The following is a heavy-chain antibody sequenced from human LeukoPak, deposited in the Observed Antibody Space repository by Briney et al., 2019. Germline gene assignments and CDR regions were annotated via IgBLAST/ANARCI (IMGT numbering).Heavy chain of an antibody. CDR2: ISRSGSST. Sequence: SGGSLRLSCAASGFTFSAYAMSGVPQAPGKGLEWVSAISRSGSSTDYADSVKGRFTISRDNSKNTLYLQMNSLRPEDTAVYYCAKGGDILTGYYLYWYFDLWGRGTLVTVSS. CDR3: AKGGDILTGYYLYWYFDL. V-gene: IGHV3-23*01. CDR1: GFTFSAYA. D-gene: IGHD3-9*01. J-gene: IGHJ2*01.